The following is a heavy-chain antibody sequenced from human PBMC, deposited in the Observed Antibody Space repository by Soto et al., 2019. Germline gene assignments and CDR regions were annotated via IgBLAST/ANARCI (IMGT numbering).Heavy chain of an antibody. D-gene: IGHD2-8*01. CDR1: GFTFNSYG. Sequence: VGSLRLSCAASGFTFNSYGIHWVRQAPGKALEWVAVISYDGNNIYYGDSVQGRFTISIDNSKNTIYLQMNSLRAEDTAVYYCAKDVGYCTNGVCLYNWFDPWGQGTLVTVSS. V-gene: IGHV3-30*18. J-gene: IGHJ5*02. CDR2: ISYDGNNI. CDR3: AKDVGYCTNGVCLYNWFDP.